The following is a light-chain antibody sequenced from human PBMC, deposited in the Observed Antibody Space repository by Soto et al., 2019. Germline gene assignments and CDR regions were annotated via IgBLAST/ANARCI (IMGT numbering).Light chain of an antibody. J-gene: IGKJ5*01. V-gene: IGKV3-15*01. CDR3: QQYSNWHPFT. CDR2: DTS. CDR1: QSVSHK. Sequence: ELLMTQSPATLAVSPGERATLSCRASQSVSHKLAWYQQKPGQAPRLLIYDTSTRATGIPARFSGSGSGTEFTLTISSLQYADSAVHYCQQYSNWHPFTFGQGTRLEIK.